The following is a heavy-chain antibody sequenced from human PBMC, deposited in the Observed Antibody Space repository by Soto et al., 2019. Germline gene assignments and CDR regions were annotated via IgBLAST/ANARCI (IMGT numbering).Heavy chain of an antibody. J-gene: IGHJ4*02. CDR2: VDGSGGDT. CDR3: AKEIFAAAYAATSAFDL. CDR1: GFTFSSHA. V-gene: IGHV3-23*01. Sequence: GXSLILSCAASGFTFSSHAMGCLRQAPVAGPEWVAFVDGSGGDTSYADSAKGRFTISRDNSDNSLFLHMNSLRAEDTGRYFCAKEIFAAAYAATSAFDLWGQGTLVTV. D-gene: IGHD2-8*01.